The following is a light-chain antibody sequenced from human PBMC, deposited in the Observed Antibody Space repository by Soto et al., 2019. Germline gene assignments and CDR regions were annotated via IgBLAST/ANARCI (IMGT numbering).Light chain of an antibody. Sequence: ERVLTQSPAALSLSPGERATLSCRASQSVSSHLAWYQQKPGQAPRLLIYDASNRATGIPARFSGSGSGTDFTLTISSLEPEDFAVYYCQQRRNWLTFRGGTKV. V-gene: IGKV3-11*01. CDR1: QSVSSH. J-gene: IGKJ4*01. CDR2: DAS. CDR3: QQRRNWLT.